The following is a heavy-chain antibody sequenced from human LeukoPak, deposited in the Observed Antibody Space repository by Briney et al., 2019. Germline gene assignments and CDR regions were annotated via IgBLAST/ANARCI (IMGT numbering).Heavy chain of an antibody. Sequence: GGSLRLSCSVSGFTITSYWMTWVSQARGKELEWVANIKQDGSETNYVDSVRGRFSISRDNAKNSLYLQMDSLRAEDTAVYYCARAYDYVRYWGQGTLVTVSS. V-gene: IGHV3-7*03. CDR2: IKQDGSET. CDR3: ARAYDYVRY. D-gene: IGHD3-16*01. CDR1: GFTITSYW. J-gene: IGHJ4*02.